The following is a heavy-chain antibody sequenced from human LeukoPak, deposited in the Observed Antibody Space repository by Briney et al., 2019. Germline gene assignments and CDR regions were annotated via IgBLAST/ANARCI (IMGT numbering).Heavy chain of an antibody. CDR1: GGSIGTYY. CDR3: ARPSIPSAAASALDI. CDR2: IYYTGST. D-gene: IGHD2-2*01. J-gene: IGHJ3*02. Sequence: SETLSLTCSVSGGSIGTYYWTWIRQPPGKGLEWTGYIYYTGSTNYSPSLKSRASMSVDTSKNQVSLKMTSVTAADTAVYYCARPSIPSAAASALDIWGQGTMVTVSS. V-gene: IGHV4-59*08.